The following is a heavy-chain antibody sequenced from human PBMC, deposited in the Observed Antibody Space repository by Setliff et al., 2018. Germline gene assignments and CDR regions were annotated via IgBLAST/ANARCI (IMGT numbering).Heavy chain of an antibody. CDR1: GGSISSYY. Sequence: PSETLSLTCTVSGGSISSYYWSWIRQPPGKGLEWIGYIYYSGSTNYNPSLKSRVTISVDTSKNQFSLKLSSVTAADTAVYYSARHGLNTVTILSWSCYYYYMDVWGKGTTVTVSS. CDR2: IYYSGST. J-gene: IGHJ6*03. V-gene: IGHV4-59*08. D-gene: IGHD4-17*01. CDR3: ARHGLNTVTILSWSCYYYYMDV.